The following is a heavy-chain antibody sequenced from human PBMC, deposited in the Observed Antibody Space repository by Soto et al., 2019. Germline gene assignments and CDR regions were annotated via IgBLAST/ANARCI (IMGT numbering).Heavy chain of an antibody. V-gene: IGHV4-39*01. J-gene: IGHJ4*02. CDR3: ARQRTTVVTQAYFDH. CDR1: GGSITSSSYY. Sequence: TLSLTCTVSGGSITSSSYYWGWIRQPPGKGLEWIGGIYYSGRSYYNPSLKSRVTMSVDTSKNQLSLTLNSVTAADAAVYYCARQRTTVVTQAYFDHWGQGTLVTVSS. CDR2: IYYSGRS. D-gene: IGHD4-17*01.